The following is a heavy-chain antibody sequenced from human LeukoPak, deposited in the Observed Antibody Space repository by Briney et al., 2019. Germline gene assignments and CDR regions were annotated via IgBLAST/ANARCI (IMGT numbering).Heavy chain of an antibody. CDR1: GGTLSSYA. CDR3: AGGYCSSTSCHNTDDY. V-gene: IGHV1-69*04. CDR2: IIPILGIA. D-gene: IGHD2-2*01. Sequence: SVKVSCKASGGTLSSYAISWLRQAPGQGLDWMGRIIPILGIANYAQKFQGRVTITADKSTSTAYMGLSSLRSEDTAVYYCAGGYCSSTSCHNTDDYWGQGTLVTVSS. J-gene: IGHJ4*02.